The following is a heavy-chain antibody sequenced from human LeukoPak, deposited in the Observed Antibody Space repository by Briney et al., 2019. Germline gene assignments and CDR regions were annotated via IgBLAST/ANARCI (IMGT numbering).Heavy chain of an antibody. CDR2: ISYDGSNK. CDR1: GFIFSNYP. Sequence: PGGSLRLSCAVSGFIFSNYPMHLVRQAPGKGLEWVAAISYDGSNKYYADSVKGRFTISRDNSKNTLYVQINSLRAEDTAVYYCARQQTYGIVRDTAFDIWGQGTKVTISS. J-gene: IGHJ3*02. CDR3: ARQQTYGIVRDTAFDI. V-gene: IGHV3-30-3*01. D-gene: IGHD2-21*01.